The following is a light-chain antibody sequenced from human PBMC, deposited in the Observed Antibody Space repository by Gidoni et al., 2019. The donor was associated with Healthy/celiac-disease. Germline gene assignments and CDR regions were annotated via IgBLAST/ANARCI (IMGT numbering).Light chain of an antibody. CDR3: LLSYSGPWLWV. CDR2: DTS. J-gene: IGLJ3*02. Sequence: QAVVTQEPSLTVSPGGTVTLTCGSSTGAVTSGHYPYWFQQKPGQAPRTLIYDTSNKHSWTPARFSGSLLGGKAALTLSGAQPEDEAEYYCLLSYSGPWLWVFGGGTKLTVL. CDR1: TGAVTSGHY. V-gene: IGLV7-46*01.